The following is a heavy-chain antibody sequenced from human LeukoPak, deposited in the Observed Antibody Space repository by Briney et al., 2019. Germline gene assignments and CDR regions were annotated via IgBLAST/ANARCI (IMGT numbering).Heavy chain of an antibody. CDR2: ISGSGGST. Sequence: GGSLRLSCAASGSTFSSYAMSWVRQAPGKGLEWVSAISGSGGSTYYADSVRGRFTISRDNSKNTLYLQMNSLRAEDTAVYYCAKGGLTIFGVVTHFDYWGQGTLVTVSS. J-gene: IGHJ4*02. V-gene: IGHV3-23*01. D-gene: IGHD3-3*01. CDR3: AKGGLTIFGVVTHFDY. CDR1: GSTFSSYA.